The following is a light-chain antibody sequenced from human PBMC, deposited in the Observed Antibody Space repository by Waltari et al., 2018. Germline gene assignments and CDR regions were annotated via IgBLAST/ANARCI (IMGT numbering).Light chain of an antibody. CDR2: EDN. CDR1: RSTIGNHS. CDR3: GTWDSSLSGAV. Sequence: QSVLTQPPSVSAAPGQRVTISCSGGRSTIGNHSLSWYRQFPGTAPKLLIDEDNERPSGVPGRFSGSKSGTSATLDITGLQAGDEADYYCGTWDSSLSGAVFGGGTHLTVL. V-gene: IGLV1-51*02. J-gene: IGLJ7*01.